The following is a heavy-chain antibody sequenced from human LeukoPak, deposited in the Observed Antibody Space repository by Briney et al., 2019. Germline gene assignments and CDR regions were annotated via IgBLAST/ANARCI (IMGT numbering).Heavy chain of an antibody. CDR2: IYYSGST. CDR1: GGSISSYY. V-gene: IGHV4-59*08. Sequence: KPSETLSLTCTVSGGSISSYYWSWIRQPPGKGLEWIGYIYYSGSTNYNPSLKSRVTISVDTSKNQFSLKLSSVTAADTAVYYCARHDYYYYGMDVWGQGTTVTVSS. J-gene: IGHJ6*02. CDR3: ARHDYYYYGMDV.